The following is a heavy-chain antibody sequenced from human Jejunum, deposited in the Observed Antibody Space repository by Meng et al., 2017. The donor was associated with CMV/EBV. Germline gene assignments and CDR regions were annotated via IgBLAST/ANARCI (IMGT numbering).Heavy chain of an antibody. Sequence: FTLSTFDIDCVRPAPGQGLDWFSYIGGRVFTYYAASVTCRFTSSYDSTNTSPYLQMSRLSAEATAVYCCTRHNYVYLDDYSVFFDSWGQGTLVTVSS. V-gene: IGHV3-48*03. CDR1: FTLSTFD. D-gene: IGHD3-16*01. CDR3: TRHNYVYLDDYSVFFDS. CDR2: IGGRVFT. J-gene: IGHJ4*02.